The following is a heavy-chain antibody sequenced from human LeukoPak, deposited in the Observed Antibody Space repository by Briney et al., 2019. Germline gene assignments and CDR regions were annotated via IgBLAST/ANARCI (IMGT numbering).Heavy chain of an antibody. CDR3: AKDSSGYSDY. Sequence: GGSLRLSCAASGFTFSSYGMHWVRQAPGKGLEWVAVISYDGSNKYYADPVKGRFTISRDNSKNTLYLQMNSLRAEDTAVYYCAKDSSGYSDYWGQGTLVTVSS. D-gene: IGHD3-22*01. CDR2: ISYDGSNK. V-gene: IGHV3-30*18. J-gene: IGHJ4*02. CDR1: GFTFSSYG.